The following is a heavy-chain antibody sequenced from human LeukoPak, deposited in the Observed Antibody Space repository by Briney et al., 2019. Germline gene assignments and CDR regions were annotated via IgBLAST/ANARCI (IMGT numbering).Heavy chain of an antibody. J-gene: IGHJ5*02. D-gene: IGHD2-2*02. V-gene: IGHV3-21*01. CDR3: SYCSSTSCYRPEFDP. CDR1: GFTFSSSA. Sequence: PGGSLRLSCAASGFTFSSSAMSWVRQAPGKGLEWVSSISSSSSYIYYADSVKGRFTISRDNAKNSLYLQMNSLRAEDTAVYYCSYCSSTSCYRPEFDPWGQGTLVTVSS. CDR2: ISSSSSYI.